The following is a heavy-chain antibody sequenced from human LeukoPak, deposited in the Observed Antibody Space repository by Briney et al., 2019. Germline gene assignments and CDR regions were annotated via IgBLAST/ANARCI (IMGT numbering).Heavy chain of an antibody. J-gene: IGHJ4*02. CDR2: INPSGGST. D-gene: IGHD4-17*01. V-gene: IGHV1-46*01. Sequence: ASVKVSCKASGYTFTSYYMHWVRQAPGQGLEWMGIINPSGGSTSYAQKFQGRVTMTRDMSTSTVYMELSSLRSEDTAVYYCAREDLTVTTLSYFDYWGQGTLVTVSS. CDR1: GYTFTSYY. CDR3: AREDLTVTTLSYFDY.